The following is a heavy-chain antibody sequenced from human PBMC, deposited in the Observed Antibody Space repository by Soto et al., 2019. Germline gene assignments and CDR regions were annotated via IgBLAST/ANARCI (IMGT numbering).Heavy chain of an antibody. CDR1: GYTFRSHG. V-gene: IGHV1-18*04. CDR3: VRYVASVTTGDLLTNCVYP. CDR2: ISPYNGET. Sequence: VELVQSGAAVKTPGASVNVSCKASGYTFRSHGISWVRQAPGQGLDWMAWISPYNGETIYTQGLQDRLSLTTDTSDNTDYMELRRLGTHDSAVYFFVRYVASVTTGDLLTNCVYPWGQGTQVTVSS. J-gene: IGHJ5*02. D-gene: IGHD4-17*01.